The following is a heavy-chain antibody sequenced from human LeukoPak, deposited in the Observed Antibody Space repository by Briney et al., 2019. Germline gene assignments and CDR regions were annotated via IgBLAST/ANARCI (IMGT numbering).Heavy chain of an antibody. V-gene: IGHV6-1*01. D-gene: IGHD2-15*01. CDR3: ARGVVPDIVVVVAATPGDYYYYYMDV. CDR2: TYYRSKWYN. Sequence: SQTLSLTCAISGDSVSSNSAAWSWIRQSPSRGLEWLGRTYYRSKWYNDYAVSVKSRITINPDTSKNQFSLQLNSVTPEDTAVYYCARGVVPDIVVVVAATPGDYYYYYMDVWGKGTTVTVSS. CDR1: GDSVSSNSAA. J-gene: IGHJ6*03.